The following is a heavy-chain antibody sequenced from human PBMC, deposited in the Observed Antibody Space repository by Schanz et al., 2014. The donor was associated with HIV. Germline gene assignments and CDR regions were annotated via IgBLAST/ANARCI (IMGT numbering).Heavy chain of an antibody. V-gene: IGHV3-48*02. CDR2: ISSSSTTR. CDR3: ARSPSYGMDV. CDR1: GFTFSTYR. Sequence: VRLLESGGGVVQPGGSLRLSCVASGFTFSTYRMNWVRQAPGKGLEWVSYISSSSTTRHYADSVKGRFTISRDNAKNSLSLQMNSLRDEDTAVYYCARSPSYGMDVWGQGTTVTVSS. J-gene: IGHJ6*02.